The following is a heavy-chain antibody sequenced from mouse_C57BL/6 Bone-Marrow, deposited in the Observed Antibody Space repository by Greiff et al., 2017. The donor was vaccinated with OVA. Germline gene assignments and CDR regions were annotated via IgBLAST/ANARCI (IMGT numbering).Heavy chain of an antibody. D-gene: IGHD4-1*01. J-gene: IGHJ4*01. CDR1: GFTFSSYA. Sequence: DVKLVESGGGLVKPGGSLKLSCAASGFTFSSYAMSWVRQTPEKRLEWVATISDGGSYTYYPDNVKGRFTISRDNAKNNLYLQMSHLKSEDTAMYYCARANCYAMDYWGQGTSVTVSS. V-gene: IGHV5-4*03. CDR2: ISDGGSYT. CDR3: ARANCYAMDY.